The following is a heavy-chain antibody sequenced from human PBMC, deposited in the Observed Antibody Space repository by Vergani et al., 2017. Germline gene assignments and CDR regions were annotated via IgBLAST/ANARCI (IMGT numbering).Heavy chain of an antibody. CDR3: ERGHPETYCGGDCPLGLDAFDI. CDR1: GFTFSSYA. J-gene: IGHJ3*02. D-gene: IGHD2-21*01. Sequence: QVQLVESGGGVVQPGRSLRLSCAASGFTFSSYAMHWVRQAPGKGLEWVAVISYDGSKKYYADSVKCRFTISRDNSKNTLYLQMNCLSAEDTAVYYCERGHPETYCGGDCPLGLDAFDIWGQGTMVTVSS. CDR2: ISYDGSKK. V-gene: IGHV3-30*01.